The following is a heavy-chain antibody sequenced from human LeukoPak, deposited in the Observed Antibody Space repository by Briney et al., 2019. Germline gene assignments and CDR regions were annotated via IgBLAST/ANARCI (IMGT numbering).Heavy chain of an antibody. CDR1: GGSISSYY. CDR2: IYYSGST. J-gene: IGHJ4*02. Sequence: SETLSLTCTVSGGSISSYYWSWIRQPPGKGLEWIGYIYYSGSTNYNPSLKSRVTISVDMSMNQFSLKLSSVTAADTAVYYCARGYCSSTSCYNFFDYWGQGTLVTVSS. V-gene: IGHV4-59*12. CDR3: ARGYCSSTSCYNFFDY. D-gene: IGHD2-2*02.